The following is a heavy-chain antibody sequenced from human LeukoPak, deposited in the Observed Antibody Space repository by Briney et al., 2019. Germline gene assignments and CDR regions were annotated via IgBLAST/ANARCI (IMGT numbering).Heavy chain of an antibody. Sequence: PSETLSLTCAVYGGSFSGYYWSWIRQPPGKGLEWIGEINHSGSTNYNPSLKSRVTISVDTSKNQFSLKLSSATAADTAVYYCARVGSYCSGGSCYPYYYYYGMDVWGQGTTVTVSS. D-gene: IGHD2-15*01. CDR1: GGSFSGYY. CDR2: INHSGST. CDR3: ARVGSYCSGGSCYPYYYYYGMDV. J-gene: IGHJ6*02. V-gene: IGHV4-34*01.